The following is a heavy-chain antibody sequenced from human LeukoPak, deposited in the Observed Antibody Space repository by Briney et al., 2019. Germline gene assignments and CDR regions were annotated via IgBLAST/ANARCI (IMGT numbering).Heavy chain of an antibody. V-gene: IGHV3-21*01. CDR1: GFTFGRHS. D-gene: IGHD3-22*01. J-gene: IGHJ3*02. CDR2: ISGAGRYI. CDR3: ARDEADYYDSSGFFFDAFDI. Sequence: GGSLRLSCAASGFTFGRHSLNWVRQAPGKGLEWVSSISGAGRYIFYTDSVKGRFTISRDNAKNSVYLQMNSLRAEDTAVYYCARDEADYYDSSGFFFDAFDIWGQGTGVTVSS.